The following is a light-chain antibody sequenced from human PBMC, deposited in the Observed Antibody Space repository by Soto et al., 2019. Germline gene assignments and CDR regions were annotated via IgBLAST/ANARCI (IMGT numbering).Light chain of an antibody. V-gene: IGKV3-20*01. CDR3: QQYGSSPIT. CDR1: QSVTSSY. CDR2: DAS. Sequence: EIVLTQSPGTLSLSPGERATLSCRASQSVTSSYLAWYQQKPGQAPRLLIYDASNRATGIPDRFSGSGSGTDFTLTISRLEPEDFAVYSCQQYGSSPITFGQGTRLETK. J-gene: IGKJ5*01.